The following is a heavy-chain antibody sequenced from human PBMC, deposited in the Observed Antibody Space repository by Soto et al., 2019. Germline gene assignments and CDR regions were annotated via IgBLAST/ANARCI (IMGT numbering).Heavy chain of an antibody. Sequence: GGSLRLSCAASGFSFSSYAMSWVRQAPGKGLEWVSAISGSGGSTYYADSVKGRFTISRDNSKNTLYLQMNSLRAEDTAVYYCAKDKSGSYSLIDYWGQGTLVTVSS. V-gene: IGHV3-23*01. CDR2: ISGSGGST. D-gene: IGHD1-26*01. CDR1: GFSFSSYA. J-gene: IGHJ4*02. CDR3: AKDKSGSYSLIDY.